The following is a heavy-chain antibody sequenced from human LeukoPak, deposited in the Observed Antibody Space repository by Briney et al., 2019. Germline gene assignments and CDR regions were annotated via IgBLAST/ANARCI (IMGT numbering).Heavy chain of an antibody. J-gene: IGHJ2*01. CDR2: ISGSGGST. D-gene: IGHD2-2*01. CDR3: ARGFYCSSTSCPRDFDL. Sequence: GGSLRLSCAASGFTFSSYAMSWVRQAPGKGLEWVSAISGSGGSTYYADSVKGRFTISRDNSKNTLYLQMNSLRAEDTAVYYCARGFYCSSTSCPRDFDLWGRGTLVTVSS. CDR1: GFTFSSYA. V-gene: IGHV3-23*01.